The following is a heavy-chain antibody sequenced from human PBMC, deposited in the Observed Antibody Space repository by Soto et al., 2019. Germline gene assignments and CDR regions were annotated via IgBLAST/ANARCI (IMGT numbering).Heavy chain of an antibody. CDR2: INPNSGGT. V-gene: IGHV1-2*02. J-gene: IGHJ4*02. CDR1: GYTFTGYY. Sequence: ASVQVSCKASGYTFTGYYMHWVRQAPGQGLEWMGWINPNSGGTNYAKKFQGRVTMTRATSISTAYMELSRLRSDDAAVYYCGRGSHYYDSGDFDFWGQGTLVTVSS. CDR3: GRGSHYYDSGDFDF. D-gene: IGHD3-22*01.